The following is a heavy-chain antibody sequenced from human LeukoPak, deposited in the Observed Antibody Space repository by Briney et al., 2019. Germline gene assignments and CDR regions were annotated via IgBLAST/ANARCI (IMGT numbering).Heavy chain of an antibody. Sequence: SETLSLTCAVYGGSFSGYYWSWIRQPPGKGLEWIGEINHSGSTNYNPSLKSRVTISVDTSKNQFSLKLSSVTAADTAVYYCARESITIFGVVPRGYFDYWGQGTLVTVSS. CDR1: GGSFSGYY. D-gene: IGHD3-3*01. CDR3: ARESITIFGVVPRGYFDY. CDR2: INHSGST. V-gene: IGHV4-34*01. J-gene: IGHJ4*02.